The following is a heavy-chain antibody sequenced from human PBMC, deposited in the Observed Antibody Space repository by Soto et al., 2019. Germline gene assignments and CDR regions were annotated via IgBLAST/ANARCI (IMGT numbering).Heavy chain of an antibody. V-gene: IGHV1-69*01. D-gene: IGHD6-13*01. J-gene: IGHJ6*02. CDR1: GGTFSSYA. Sequence: QVQLVQSGAEVKKPGSSVKVSCKASGGTFSSYAISWVRQAPGQGLEWMGGIIPIFGTANYAQKFQGRVTITAAESTSTAYMELSSLRGEDTAVYYCAIENHPVGAANNYYYYGMDVWGQGTTVTVSS. CDR3: AIENHPVGAANNYYYYGMDV. CDR2: IIPIFGTA.